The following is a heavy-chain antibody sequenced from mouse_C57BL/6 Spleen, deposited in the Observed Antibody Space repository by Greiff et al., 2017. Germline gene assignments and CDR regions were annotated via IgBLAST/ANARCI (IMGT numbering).Heavy chain of an antibody. CDR1: GFTFSSYA. CDR2: ISSGGDYI. D-gene: IGHD2-14*01. CDR3: TNVRRDYYAMDY. V-gene: IGHV5-9-1*02. Sequence: EVMLVESGEGLVKPGGSLKLSCAASGFTFSSYAMSWVRQTPEKRLEWVAYISSGGDYIYYADTVKGRFTISRDNARNTLYLQMSSLKSEDTAMXYCTNVRRDYYAMDYWGQGTSVTVSS. J-gene: IGHJ4*01.